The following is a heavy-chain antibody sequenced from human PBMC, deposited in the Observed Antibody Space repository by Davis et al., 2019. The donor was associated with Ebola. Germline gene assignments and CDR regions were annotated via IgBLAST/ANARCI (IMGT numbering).Heavy chain of an antibody. CDR3: ARLWGLQPHYWYFDV. J-gene: IGHJ2*01. CDR2: SYYSGSA. V-gene: IGHV4-59*08. Sequence: GSLRLSCTVSGASTSSYCWSWIRQRPGEGLEWIGCSYYSGSADHNPSLRSRVHISVGTSNNQFSLNLSSVTAADTAVYYCARLWGLQPHYWYFDVWGRGTLVTVSP. D-gene: IGHD1-14*01. CDR1: GASTSSYC.